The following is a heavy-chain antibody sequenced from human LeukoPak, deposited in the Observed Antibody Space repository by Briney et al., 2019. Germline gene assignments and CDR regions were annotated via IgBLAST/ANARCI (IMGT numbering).Heavy chain of an antibody. CDR3: ASLPWIQLWNHY. D-gene: IGHD5-18*01. V-gene: IGHV4-4*07. J-gene: IGHJ4*02. CDR2: IYTSGSP. CDR1: SGSISSYD. Sequence: PSETLSLTCTVSSGSISSYDWSWIRQPAGKGLEWIGRIYTSGSPNYNPSLKSRVSISVDTSKNQFSLKLSSVTAADTAVYYCASLPWIQLWNHYWGQGTLVTVSS.